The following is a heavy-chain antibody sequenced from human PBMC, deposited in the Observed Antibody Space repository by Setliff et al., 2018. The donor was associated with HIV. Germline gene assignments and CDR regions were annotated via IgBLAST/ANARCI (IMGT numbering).Heavy chain of an antibody. CDR3: VRERIGELLNWFDP. V-gene: IGHV4-61*02. Sequence: KPSETLSLTCTVSGGSISSGSYYWSWIRQPAGKGLEWIGRIHTSGSTNYNPSLKSRVTISVDTSKNQFSLKLSSVTAADTAVYYCVRERIGELLNWFDPWGQGTLVTVSS. J-gene: IGHJ5*02. CDR1: GGSISSGSYY. D-gene: IGHD3-10*01. CDR2: IHTSGST.